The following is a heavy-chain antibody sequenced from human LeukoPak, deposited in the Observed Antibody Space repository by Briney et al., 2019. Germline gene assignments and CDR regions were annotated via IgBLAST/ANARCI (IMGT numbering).Heavy chain of an antibody. J-gene: IGHJ3*02. CDR1: GFTFSSYS. CDR3: ARLGLTTDAFDI. Sequence: PGGSLRPSCAASGFTFSSYSMNWVRQAPGKGLEWVSSISSSSSYIYYADSVKGRFTISRDNAKNSLYLQMNSLRAEDTAVYYCARLGLTTDAFDIWGQGTVVTVSS. V-gene: IGHV3-21*01. D-gene: IGHD3-22*01. CDR2: ISSSSSYI.